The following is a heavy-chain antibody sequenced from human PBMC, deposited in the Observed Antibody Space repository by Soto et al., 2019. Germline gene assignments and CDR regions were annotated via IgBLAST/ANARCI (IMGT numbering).Heavy chain of an antibody. CDR3: ARHGYCTNGVCYGDNWFDP. Sequence: SETLSLTCTVSGGSISSYYWSWIRQPPGKGLEWIGYIYYSGSTNYNPFLKSRVTISVDTSKNQFSLKLSFVTAADTAVYYCARHGYCTNGVCYGDNWFDPWGQGTLVTVSS. V-gene: IGHV4-59*08. D-gene: IGHD2-8*01. J-gene: IGHJ5*02. CDR1: GGSISSYY. CDR2: IYYSGST.